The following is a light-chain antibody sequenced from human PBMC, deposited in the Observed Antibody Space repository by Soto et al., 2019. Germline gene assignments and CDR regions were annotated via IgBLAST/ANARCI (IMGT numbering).Light chain of an antibody. CDR3: QQYNEWPLT. CDR1: QSVNSN. V-gene: IGKV3D-15*01. Sequence: KVMTQSPATLSLSPGERATLSCRASQSVNSNLAWYQQKPGQAPRLLLYGASNRAIGIPARFSGSASGTDFTLTISSLESEDSAVYYCQQYNEWPLTFGGGTKVEI. CDR2: GAS. J-gene: IGKJ4*01.